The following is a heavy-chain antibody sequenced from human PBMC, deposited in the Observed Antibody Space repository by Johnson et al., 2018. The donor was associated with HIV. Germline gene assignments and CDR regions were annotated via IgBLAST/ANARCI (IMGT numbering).Heavy chain of an antibody. J-gene: IGHJ3*02. Sequence: QVQLVESGGGVVQPGRSLRLSCAASGFTFSSYAMHWVRQAPGKGLEWVAVISYDGSNKYYADSVKGRFNITRDNSKNTLYLQMNSLRAEDTAVYYCAKDSEVSGYQPDAFDIWGQGTMVTVSS. V-gene: IGHV3-30-3*01. D-gene: IGHD3-3*01. CDR1: GFTFSSYA. CDR2: ISYDGSNK. CDR3: AKDSEVSGYQPDAFDI.